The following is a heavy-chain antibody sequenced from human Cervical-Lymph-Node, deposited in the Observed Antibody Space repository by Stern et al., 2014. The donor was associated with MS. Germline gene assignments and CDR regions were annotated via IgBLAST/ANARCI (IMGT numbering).Heavy chain of an antibody. Sequence: VQLVQSGGGLVQPGGSLRLSCAASGFTFVDCAMHWVRHAPGKGMERGSGISWNSNNIGYADSVRSRFTISRDNAKNSLYLQMNGLRPEDTALYYCAKDISERHYYFDSWGEGTLVTVSS. V-gene: IGHV3-9*01. D-gene: IGHD3-16*02. CDR3: AKDISERHYYFDS. CDR1: GFTFVDCA. CDR2: ISWNSNNI. J-gene: IGHJ4*02.